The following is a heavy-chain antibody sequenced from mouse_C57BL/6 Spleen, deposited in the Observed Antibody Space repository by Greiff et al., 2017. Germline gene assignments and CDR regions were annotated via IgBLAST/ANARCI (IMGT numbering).Heavy chain of an antibody. V-gene: IGHV1-63*01. D-gene: IGHD2-10*02. Sequence: VQLQQSGAELVRPGTSVKMSCKASGYTFTNYWIGWAKQRPGHGLEWIGDIYPGGGYTNYNEKFKGKATLTADKSSSTAYMQFSSLTSEDSAIYYCARYGSLDMDCWGQGTSVTVSS. CDR1: GYTFTNYW. CDR3: ARYGSLDMDC. CDR2: IYPGGGYT. J-gene: IGHJ4*01.